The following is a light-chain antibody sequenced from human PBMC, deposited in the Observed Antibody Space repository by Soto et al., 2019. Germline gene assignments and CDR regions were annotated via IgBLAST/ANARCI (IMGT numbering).Light chain of an antibody. Sequence: IMMTQSPATLSVSPGERATVSCRASQSLNSNLAWYQQKPGQVPRLLIYGASTRATGIPVRFSGSGSGTEFTLTISSLQSEYSAVYYCQQYNNWWTFGQGTKVEIK. CDR3: QQYNNWWT. CDR2: GAS. J-gene: IGKJ1*01. CDR1: QSLNSN. V-gene: IGKV3-15*01.